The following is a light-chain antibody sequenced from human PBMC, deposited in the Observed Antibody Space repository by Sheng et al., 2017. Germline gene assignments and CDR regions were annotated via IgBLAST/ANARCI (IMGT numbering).Light chain of an antibody. CDR2: AAS. V-gene: IGKV1-39*01. Sequence: DIQMTQSPPSLSASVGDRITITCRASQNIATSLNWYQVKPGQAPKFLIYAASSLQSGVPSRFSGSGSGTDFTLTISSLQPEDSATYYCQQSYSSPPYSFGQGTTLEIK. CDR3: QQSYSSPPYS. J-gene: IGKJ2*03. CDR1: QNIATS.